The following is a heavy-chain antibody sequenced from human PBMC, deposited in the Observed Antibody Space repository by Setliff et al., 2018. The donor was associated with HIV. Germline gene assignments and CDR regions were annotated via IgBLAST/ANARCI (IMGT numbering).Heavy chain of an antibody. Sequence: KPSETLSLTCTVSGGSITRTPYYWGWIRQPPGKGLEWIGSIHHSGTAYDNPSLKSRVTISVDLSKNQILLRLSSVAAADTAVYYCARLSGGMVPNYWGQGTLVTVSS. D-gene: IGHD3-10*01. CDR2: IHHSGTA. CDR3: ARLSGGMVPNY. J-gene: IGHJ4*02. CDR1: GGSITRTPYY. V-gene: IGHV4-39*01.